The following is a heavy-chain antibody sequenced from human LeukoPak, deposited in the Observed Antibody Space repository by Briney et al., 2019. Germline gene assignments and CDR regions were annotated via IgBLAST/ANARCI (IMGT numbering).Heavy chain of an antibody. CDR2: ISSSGSTI. V-gene: IGHV3-48*03. J-gene: IGHJ6*04. D-gene: IGHD3-10*02. CDR3: AELGITMIGGV. CDR1: AFTSSIYE. Sequence: PGGSLRLSCGASAFTSSIYEMNCVRQAPEQALEWVSYISSSGSTICYADSVKGRFTISRDNAKNSLYLQMNSLRAEDTAVYYCAELGITMIGGVWGKGTTVTISS.